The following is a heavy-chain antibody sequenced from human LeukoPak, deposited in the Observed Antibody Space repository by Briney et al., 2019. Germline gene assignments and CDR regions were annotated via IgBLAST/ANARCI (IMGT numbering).Heavy chain of an antibody. V-gene: IGHV1-69*04. D-gene: IGHD2-8*01. CDR1: GGTFSSYA. Sequence: SVKVSCKASGGTFSSYAISWVRQAPGQGLEWMGRIIPILGIANYAQKFQGRVTITADKSTSTAYMELSSLRSEDTAVYYCARDSIVLMVYAMPNWFDPWGQGTLVTVSS. CDR3: ARDSIVLMVYAMPNWFDP. CDR2: IIPILGIA. J-gene: IGHJ5*02.